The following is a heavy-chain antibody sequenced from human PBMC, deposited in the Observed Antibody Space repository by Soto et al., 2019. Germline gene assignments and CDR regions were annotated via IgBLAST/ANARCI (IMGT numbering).Heavy chain of an antibody. V-gene: IGHV1-69*01. D-gene: IGHD3-22*01. CDR1: GGTFSSYA. Sequence: QVQLVQSGAEVKKPGSSVNVSCKASGGTFSSYAISWVRQAPGQGLEWMGGIIPIFGTANYAQKFQGRVTITADESTSTAYMELSSLRSEDTAMYYCARGSYYYYSSGSFFDYWGQGTLVTVSS. CDR3: ARGSYYYYSSGSFFDY. J-gene: IGHJ4*02. CDR2: IIPIFGTA.